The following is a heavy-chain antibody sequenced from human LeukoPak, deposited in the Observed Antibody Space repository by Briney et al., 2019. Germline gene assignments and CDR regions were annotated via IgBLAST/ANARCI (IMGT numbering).Heavy chain of an antibody. Sequence: ASVKVSCKASGYTFTSYGISWVRQAPGQGLEWMGWISAYNGNTNYAQKRQGRVTMTTDTSTSTAYMELRSLRSDDTAVYYCARDPMGGLEDSSGSFDYWGQGTLVTVSS. D-gene: IGHD6-19*01. V-gene: IGHV1-18*01. J-gene: IGHJ4*02. CDR2: ISAYNGNT. CDR3: ARDPMGGLEDSSGSFDY. CDR1: GYTFTSYG.